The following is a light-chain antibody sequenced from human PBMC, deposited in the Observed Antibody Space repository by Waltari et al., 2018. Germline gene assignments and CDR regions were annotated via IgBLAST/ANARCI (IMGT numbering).Light chain of an antibody. V-gene: IGKV2D-29*01. CDR3: LQRIQLPET. CDR1: QSLLRRDGKTS. CDR2: ELS. J-gene: IGKJ2*01. Sequence: DIVMTQTPLSLSVTPGQPASISCKSSQSLLRRDGKTSLYGYLQNSGQHPQLLIYELSNRFSGVPDRFSGSGSGTDFTLKISRVEAEDVGVYYCLQRIQLPETFGQGTKLEIK.